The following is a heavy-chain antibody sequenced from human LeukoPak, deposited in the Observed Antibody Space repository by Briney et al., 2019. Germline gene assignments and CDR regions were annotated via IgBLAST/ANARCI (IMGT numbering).Heavy chain of an antibody. V-gene: IGHV4-59*08. J-gene: IGHJ4*02. D-gene: IGHD6-19*01. CDR2: ISYSGST. CDR3: ARHAKAVAATGPSAY. CDR1: GGSISSYY. Sequence: SETLSLTCTVSGGSISSYYWSWIRQPPGKGPDWIGYISYSGSTSYNPSLKSRVTLSLDTSKNQLSLRLTSVTAADTAVYFCARHAKAVAATGPSAYWGQGTLVTVSS.